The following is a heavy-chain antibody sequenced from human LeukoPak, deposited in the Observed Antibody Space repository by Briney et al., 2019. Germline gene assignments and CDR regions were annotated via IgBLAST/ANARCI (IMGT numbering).Heavy chain of an antibody. J-gene: IGHJ4*02. Sequence: GGSLRLSCAASGFTFSSYWMHWVRQAPGKGLVWVSRINSDGSSTSYADSVKGRFTISRDNAKNTLYLQMNSLRAEGTAVYYCVQYYDILTGYWSWGQGTLVTVSS. CDR3: VQYYDILTGYWS. CDR2: INSDGSST. V-gene: IGHV3-74*01. D-gene: IGHD3-9*01. CDR1: GFTFSSYW.